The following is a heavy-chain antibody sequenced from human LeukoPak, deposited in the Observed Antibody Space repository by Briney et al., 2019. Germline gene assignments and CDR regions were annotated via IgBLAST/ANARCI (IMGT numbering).Heavy chain of an antibody. CDR3: AKEITMVRGVISGFDY. CDR2: ISGSGGST. D-gene: IGHD3-10*01. V-gene: IGHV3-23*01. CDR1: GFTFSSYA. J-gene: IGHJ4*02. Sequence: PGGSLRLSCAASGFTFSSYAMSWVRQAPGKGLEWVSAISGSGGSTYYADSVKGRFTISRDNSKNTLYLQMNSLRAEDTAVYYCAKEITMVRGVISGFDYWGQGTLVTVSS.